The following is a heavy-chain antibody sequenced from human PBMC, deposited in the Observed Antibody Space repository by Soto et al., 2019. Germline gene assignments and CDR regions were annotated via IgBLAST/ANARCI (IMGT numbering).Heavy chain of an antibody. CDR1: GYSFTGYY. Sequence: HEHLVQSGAEVKRPGASLKVSCKASGYSFTGYYIHWGRQAPGQGREWMGWINPDSGATNYAQNFQGRVTLTSHTPISAASMDLTSLTSDDTAVYYCARGDYGTGGYPVPCFDYWGQGTLVIVSS. J-gene: IGHJ4*02. CDR3: ARGDYGTGGYPVPCFDY. D-gene: IGHD2-8*02. CDR2: INPDSGAT. V-gene: IGHV1-2*02.